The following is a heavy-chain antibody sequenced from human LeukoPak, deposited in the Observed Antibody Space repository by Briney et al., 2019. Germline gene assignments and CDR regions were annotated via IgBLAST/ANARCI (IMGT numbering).Heavy chain of an antibody. J-gene: IGHJ4*02. D-gene: IGHD5-12*01. V-gene: IGHV4-59*08. CDR3: WCSGIDGYNWLGY. CDR2: IYYSGST. CDR1: GGSISSYY. Sequence: SESLSLTCTVSGGSISSYYWSWIRQPPGKGLEWIGYIYYSGSTTYNPSLMSRVTISVGTSKNQFSLTLSSGLASDTAVYYCWCSGIDGYNWLGYWGQGTLVTVSS.